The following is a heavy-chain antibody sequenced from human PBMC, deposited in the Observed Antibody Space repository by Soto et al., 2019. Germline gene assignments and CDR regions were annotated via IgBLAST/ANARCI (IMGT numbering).Heavy chain of an antibody. CDR1: GFTFSSYA. CDR3: ASRSRPTYYYYYYYLDV. Sequence: EVQLLESGGGLAQPGGSLRLSCAASGFTFSSYAMSWVRQAPGKGLEWVSAISGSGGSTYYADPVKGRFTISRDNSKNRLYLQMNSLRAEDTAVYYCASRSRPTYYYYYYYLDVWGKGTTVTVSS. CDR2: ISGSGGST. V-gene: IGHV3-23*01. J-gene: IGHJ6*03.